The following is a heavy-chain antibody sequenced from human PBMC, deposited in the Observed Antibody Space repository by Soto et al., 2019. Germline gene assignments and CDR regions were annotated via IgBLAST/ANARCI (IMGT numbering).Heavy chain of an antibody. J-gene: IGHJ5*02. CDR3: ASDFERSAIGP. Sequence: PSVPLSVPCTVSDAYITGAGSCWFWIRKPPGKGLEWIGYIAYSGDTYYNPSLRSRVTISADRSENKFSLTLKSVTAADTVVYFCASDFERSAIGPWGQGTSVTVSS. D-gene: IGHD3-9*01. V-gene: IGHV4-31*03. CDR1: DAYITGAGSC. CDR2: IAYSGDT.